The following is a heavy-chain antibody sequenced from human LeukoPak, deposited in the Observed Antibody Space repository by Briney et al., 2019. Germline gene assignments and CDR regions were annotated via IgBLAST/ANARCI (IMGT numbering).Heavy chain of an antibody. CDR2: SYYGGCT. J-gene: IGHJ4*02. CDR1: GGSISSYY. V-gene: IGHV4-59*08. D-gene: IGHD1-7*01. Sequence: PSETLSLSCAVSGGSISSYYWSWGRQTPRKGLEWGGYSYYGGCTNYDHSLKSRVTISVDTSKNQFSLKLSSVTAADTAVYYCARPNWNYFYSFDYWGQGTLVTVSS. CDR3: ARPNWNYFYSFDY.